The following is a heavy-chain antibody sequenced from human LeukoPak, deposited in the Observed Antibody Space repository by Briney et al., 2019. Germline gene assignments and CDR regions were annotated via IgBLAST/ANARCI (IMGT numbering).Heavy chain of an antibody. D-gene: IGHD3-10*01. CDR1: GYTLTELS. CDR2: FDPEDGET. J-gene: IGHJ4*02. V-gene: IGHV1-24*01. Sequence: ASVKVSCQVSGYTLTELSMHWVRQAPGKGLEWMGGFDPEDGETIYAQKFQGRATMTEDTSTDTAYMELSSLRSEDTAVYYCATALSGSFGYWGQGTLVTVSS. CDR3: ATALSGSFGY.